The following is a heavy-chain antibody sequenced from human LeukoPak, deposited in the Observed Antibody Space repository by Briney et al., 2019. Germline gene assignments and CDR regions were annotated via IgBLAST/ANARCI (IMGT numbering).Heavy chain of an antibody. Sequence: PGGSLRLSCAASGFTISSYWMHWVRQAPGKGLVWVSRISSDGSTTTYADSVKGRFTISKDNAKNMVYLQMNSLRAEDTAVYHCARDSSSWFDPWGQGTLVTVSS. CDR3: ARDSSSWFDP. CDR2: ISSDGSTT. CDR1: GFTISSYW. D-gene: IGHD6-13*01. V-gene: IGHV3-74*01. J-gene: IGHJ5*02.